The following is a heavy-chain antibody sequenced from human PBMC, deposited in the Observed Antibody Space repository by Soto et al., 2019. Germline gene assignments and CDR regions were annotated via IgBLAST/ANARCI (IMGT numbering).Heavy chain of an antibody. Sequence: SETLSLTCTVSTDSSSFTNSYWGWIRQPPGKGLQWIGSSSYNGGTFYNPSLKGRVVISFDTSKKQSSLQVTSVTAADTAVYFCARHRIEVVWRGFDFWGQGSPVTSPQ. J-gene: IGHJ4*02. CDR2: SSYNGGT. D-gene: IGHD3-10*01. V-gene: IGHV4-39*01. CDR3: ARHRIEVVWRGFDF. CDR1: TDSSSFTNSY.